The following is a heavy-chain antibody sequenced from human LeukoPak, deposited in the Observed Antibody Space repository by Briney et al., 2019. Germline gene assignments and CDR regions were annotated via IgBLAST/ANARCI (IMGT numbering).Heavy chain of an antibody. V-gene: IGHV3-21*01. CDR2: ISSSSSYI. CDR1: GFTFSSYS. Sequence: GGSLRLSCAASGFTFSSYSMNWVRQAPGKGLEWVSSISSSSSYIYYADSVKGRFTISRDNAKNSLYLQMNSLRAEDTAVYYCARAPLVRRAGGYFDYWGQGTLVTVSS. J-gene: IGHJ4*02. CDR3: ARAPLVRRAGGYFDY. D-gene: IGHD2-2*01.